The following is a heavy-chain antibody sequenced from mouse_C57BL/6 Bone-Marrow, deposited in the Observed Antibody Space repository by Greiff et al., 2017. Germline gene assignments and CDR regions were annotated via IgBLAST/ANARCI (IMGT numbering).Heavy chain of an antibody. J-gene: IGHJ3*01. CDR1: GFDFNNTY. D-gene: IGHD2-4*01. CDR3: APYYDYCERVAY. V-gene: IGHV14-3*01. CDR2: IDPANGNT. Sequence: EVMLVQSVAELVRPGASVKFSCTASGFDFNNTYMHWVKQRPEQGLEWIGRIDPANGNTNYAQKFKGKATITADKSSNTAYLQLSSLTSEDTAIYCCAPYYDYCERVAYWGQGTLVTVSA.